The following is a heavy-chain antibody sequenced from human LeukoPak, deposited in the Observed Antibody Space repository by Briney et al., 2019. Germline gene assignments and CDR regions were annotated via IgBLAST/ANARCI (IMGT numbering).Heavy chain of an antibody. CDR2: IYSGGST. V-gene: IGHV3-53*01. CDR1: GFTVSSNY. CDR3: ARDIAAAGYFDY. Sequence: GGSLRLSCAASGFTVSSNYMSWVRQAPGKGLEWVSVIYSGGSTYYADSVKGRFTISRDNSKNTLYLQMNSLRAEYTAVYYCARDIAAAGYFDYWGQGTLLTVSS. D-gene: IGHD6-13*01. J-gene: IGHJ4*02.